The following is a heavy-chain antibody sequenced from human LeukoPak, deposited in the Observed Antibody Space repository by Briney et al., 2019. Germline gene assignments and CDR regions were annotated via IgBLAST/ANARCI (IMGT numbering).Heavy chain of an antibody. V-gene: IGHV2-5*02. CDR1: GFSLSTNGVG. Sequence: SGPTLVNPTQTLTLTCTFSGFSLSTNGVGVGWIRQPPGKALEWLALIYGDDDKRYSPSLKSRLTITKDTSKNQVVLTMTNMDPVDTATYYCAHRVGTTGEFDYWGQGTLVTVSS. CDR2: IYGDDDK. CDR3: AHRVGTTGEFDY. J-gene: IGHJ4*02. D-gene: IGHD1-26*01.